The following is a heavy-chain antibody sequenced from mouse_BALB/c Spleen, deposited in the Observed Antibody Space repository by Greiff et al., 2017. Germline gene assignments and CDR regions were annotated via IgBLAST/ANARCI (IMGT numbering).Heavy chain of an antibody. J-gene: IGHJ3*01. CDR3: ARHPLITTVKGTPWFAY. V-gene: IGHV5-12-1*01. CDR1: GFAFSSYD. CDR2: ISSGGGST. Sequence: EVNVVESGGGLVKPGGSLKLSCAASGFAFSSYDMSWVRQTPEKRLEWVAYISSGGGSTYYPDTVKGRFTISRDNAKNTLYLQMSSLKSEDTAMYYCARHPLITTVKGTPWFAYWGQGTLVTVSA. D-gene: IGHD1-1*01.